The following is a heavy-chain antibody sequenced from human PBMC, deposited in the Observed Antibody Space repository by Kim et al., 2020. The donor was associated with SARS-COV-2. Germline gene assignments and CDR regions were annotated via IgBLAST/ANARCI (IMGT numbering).Heavy chain of an antibody. CDR1: GGSISSSSYY. V-gene: IGHV4-39*01. CDR2: IYYSGST. Sequence: SETLSLTCTVSGGSISSSSYYWGWIRQPPGKGLEWIGSIYYSGSTYYNPSLKSRVTISVDTSKNQFSLKLSSVTAADTAVYYCAGHTSPKIFGVVITNYGMDVWGQGTTVTVSS. J-gene: IGHJ6*02. CDR3: AGHTSPKIFGVVITNYGMDV. D-gene: IGHD3-3*01.